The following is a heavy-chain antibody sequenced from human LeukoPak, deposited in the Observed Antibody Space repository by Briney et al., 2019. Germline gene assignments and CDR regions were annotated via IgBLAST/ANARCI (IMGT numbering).Heavy chain of an antibody. V-gene: IGHV3-73*01. CDR2: IRDKAYNYAT. J-gene: IGHJ4*02. CDR1: GLTFSGAT. CDR3: SRHEALPGDY. D-gene: IGHD1-1*01. Sequence: PGGSLRLSCAASGLTFSGATMHWVRQASGKGLEWVGHIRDKAYNYATAYAASVKGRSTISRDDSKNTAYLQMNSLKTEDTAVYYCSRHEALPGDYWGQGTLVTVSS.